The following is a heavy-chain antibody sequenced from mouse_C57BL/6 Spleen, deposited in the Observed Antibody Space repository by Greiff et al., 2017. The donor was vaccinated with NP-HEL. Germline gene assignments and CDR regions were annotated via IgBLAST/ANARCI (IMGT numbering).Heavy chain of an antibody. CDR1: GYTFTSYW. D-gene: IGHD1-3*01. Sequence: VQLQQPGAELVRPGSSVKLSCKASGYTFTSYWMDWVKQRPGQGLEWIGNIYPSDSETHYNQKFKDKATLTVDKSSSTAYMQLSSLTSEDSAVYYCARAVKSYYYAMDYWGQGTSVTVSS. CDR3: ARAVKSYYYAMDY. J-gene: IGHJ4*01. CDR2: IYPSDSET. V-gene: IGHV1-61*01.